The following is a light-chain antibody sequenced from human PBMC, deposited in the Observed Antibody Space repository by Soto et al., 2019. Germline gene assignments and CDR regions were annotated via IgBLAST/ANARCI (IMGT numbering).Light chain of an antibody. J-gene: IGKJ1*01. CDR3: QQSYSNPT. CDR2: DAS. CDR1: QSVSNNY. Sequence: EIVLTQSPGTLSLSPGERATLSCRASQSVSNNYLAWYQQKPGQAPRLLIYDASNRATGIPARFSGSGSGTDFTLTINSLQPEDVGTYYCQQSYSNPTFGQGTKVDIK. V-gene: IGKV3D-20*02.